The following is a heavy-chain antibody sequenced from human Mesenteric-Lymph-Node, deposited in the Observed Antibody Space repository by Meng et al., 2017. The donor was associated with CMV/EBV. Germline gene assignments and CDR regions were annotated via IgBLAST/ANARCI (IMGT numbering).Heavy chain of an antibody. CDR1: GSTFSSYS. CDR3: AKVDPAVAGKVYYYYGMDV. Sequence: GESLKISCVASGSTFSSYSMNWVRQAPGKGLEWVSCISSSSSYIYYADSVKGRFTISRDNSKNTLYLQMNSLRAEDTAVYYCAKVDPAVAGKVYYYYGMDVWGQGTTVTVSS. V-gene: IGHV3-21*04. D-gene: IGHD6-19*01. J-gene: IGHJ6*02. CDR2: ISSSSSYI.